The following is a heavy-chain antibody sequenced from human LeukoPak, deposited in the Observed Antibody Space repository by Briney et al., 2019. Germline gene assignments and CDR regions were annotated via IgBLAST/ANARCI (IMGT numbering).Heavy chain of an antibody. Sequence: PSETLSLTCTVSGGSIRSSSSYWSWIRQPPGQGLEWIGSIYYSGTTYYNPSLKSRVTVSVDTSKNQFSLKLSSVTAADTAVYYCARGKALSGTYYYYFDYWGQGTLVTVSS. CDR1: GGSIRSSSSY. D-gene: IGHD1-26*01. V-gene: IGHV4-39*07. CDR3: ARGKALSGTYYYYFDY. J-gene: IGHJ4*02. CDR2: IYYSGTT.